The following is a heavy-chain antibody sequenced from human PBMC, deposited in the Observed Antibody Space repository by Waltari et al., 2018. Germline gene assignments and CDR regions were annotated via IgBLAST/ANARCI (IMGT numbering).Heavy chain of an antibody. Sequence: QLQLQESGPGLVKPSETLSLTCTVSGGSISSSSYYWGWIRQPPGKGLGCVWGIYYSGSTYDSPTLKSRVTISVDTSKNQFSLKLSSVTAADTAVYYCARQGRIAAAGVPFDPWGQGTLVTVSS. J-gene: IGHJ5*02. CDR3: ARQGRIAAAGVPFDP. D-gene: IGHD6-13*01. V-gene: IGHV4-39*01. CDR1: GGSISSSSYY. CDR2: IYYSGST.